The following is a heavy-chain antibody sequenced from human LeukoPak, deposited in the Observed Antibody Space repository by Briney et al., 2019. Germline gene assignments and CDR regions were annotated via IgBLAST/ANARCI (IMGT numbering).Heavy chain of an antibody. CDR2: ISTTGGST. V-gene: IGHV3-23*01. CDR1: GFSSNNYA. J-gene: IGHJ4*02. Sequence: PGGSLRLSCVASGFSSNNYAMSWVRQAPGKGLEWVSAISTTGGSTYYADSVKGRFTVSRDNSKDTLSLQMDSLRVEDTALYYCAKDWTTVVTPKGYYFDSWGQGTLVTVSS. CDR3: AKDWTTVVTPKGYYFDS. D-gene: IGHD4-23*01.